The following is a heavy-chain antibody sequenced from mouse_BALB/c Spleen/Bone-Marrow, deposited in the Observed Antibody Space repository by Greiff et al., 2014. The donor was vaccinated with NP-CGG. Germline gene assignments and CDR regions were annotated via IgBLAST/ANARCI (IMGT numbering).Heavy chain of an antibody. J-gene: IGHJ4*01. D-gene: IGHD2-2*01. CDR2: IRSKSNNYAT. Sequence: EVQLVESGGGLVQPKGSLKLSCAASGFTFNTYAMTWVRQAPGKGLEWAARIRSKSNNYATYYADSVKDRFTISRDDSQSMLYRQMNNLKTEDSSMYFCVYGYAMDYWGQGTSVTVSS. V-gene: IGHV10-1*02. CDR3: VYGYAMDY. CDR1: GFTFNTYA.